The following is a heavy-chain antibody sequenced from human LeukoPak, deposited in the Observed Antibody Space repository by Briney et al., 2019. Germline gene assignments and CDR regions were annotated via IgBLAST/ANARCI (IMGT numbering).Heavy chain of an antibody. D-gene: IGHD5/OR15-5a*01. Sequence: SQTLSLTCDISGDSVSSNSAGWHWIRQSPSRGLEWLGKIYYRPKWNNDYAVSVKSRVTINPDTSKNQFSLQLNSVTPEDTAVYYCTRSTVYSFDYWGQGTLVTVSS. CDR1: GDSVSSNSAG. CDR2: IYYRPKWNN. V-gene: IGHV6-1*01. CDR3: TRSTVYSFDY. J-gene: IGHJ4*02.